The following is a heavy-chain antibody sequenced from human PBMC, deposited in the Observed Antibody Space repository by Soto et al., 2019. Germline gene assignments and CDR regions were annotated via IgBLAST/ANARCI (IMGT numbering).Heavy chain of an antibody. CDR2: IYSSGTT. D-gene: IGHD4-17*01. CDR1: GVSINNHPYF. Sequence: SETLSLTCTVSGVSINNHPYFWGWIRQHPEKGLEWIGYIYSSGTTYFNPSLLSRVGMSLDTSGNRFSLRLTSVTAADTAVYYCARGADYGDTVREYFFDFRGQGALVTVSS. CDR3: ARGADYGDTVREYFFDF. V-gene: IGHV4-31*03. J-gene: IGHJ4*01.